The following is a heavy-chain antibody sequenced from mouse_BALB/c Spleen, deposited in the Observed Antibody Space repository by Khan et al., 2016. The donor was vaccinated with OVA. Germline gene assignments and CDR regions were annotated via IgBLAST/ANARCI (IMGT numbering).Heavy chain of an antibody. CDR2: ISSGSTYT. D-gene: IGHD2-1*01. J-gene: IGHJ1*01. CDR3: TRDGNYAHWYFDV. Sequence: EVELVESGGGLVRPGGSLKLSCAASGFSFTSYTMSWVRQTPEKRLEWVATISSGSTYTYYPDSVKGRFPISRDNAKNTLYLQMSSLKSEDTAMYYGTRDGNYAHWYFDVWGAGTTVTVSS. CDR1: GFSFTSYT. V-gene: IGHV5-6-4*01.